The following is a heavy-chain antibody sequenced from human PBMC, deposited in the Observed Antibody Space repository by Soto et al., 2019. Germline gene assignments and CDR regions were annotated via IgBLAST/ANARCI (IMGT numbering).Heavy chain of an antibody. V-gene: IGHV4-59*01. CDR1: GGSISSYY. CDR2: IYYSGST. CDR3: ARDLRWFGDGMDV. Sequence: QVQLQESGPGLVKPSETLSLTCTVSGGSISSYYWSWIRQPPGKGLEWIGYIYYSGSTNYNPSLKSRVTISVDTSKNQFSLKLSSVTAADTAVYYCARDLRWFGDGMDVWGQGTTVTVSS. D-gene: IGHD3-10*01. J-gene: IGHJ6*02.